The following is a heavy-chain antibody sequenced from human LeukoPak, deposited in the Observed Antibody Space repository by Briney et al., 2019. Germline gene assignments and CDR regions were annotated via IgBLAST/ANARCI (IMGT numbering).Heavy chain of an antibody. CDR3: ARADYYDSSGYRQNWYFDL. CDR1: GGSINSGGYY. J-gene: IGHJ2*01. V-gene: IGHV4-31*03. Sequence: SETLSPTCTVSGGSINSGGYYWSWIRQHPGKGLEWIAYIYYSGSTYYNPSLKSRVTISVDTSKNQFSLKLSSVTAADTAVYYCARADYYDSSGYRQNWYFDLWGRGPLVTVSS. D-gene: IGHD3-22*01. CDR2: IYYSGST.